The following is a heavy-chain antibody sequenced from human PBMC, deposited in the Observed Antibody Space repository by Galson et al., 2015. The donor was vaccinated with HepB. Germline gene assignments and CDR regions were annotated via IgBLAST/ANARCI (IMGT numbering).Heavy chain of an antibody. V-gene: IGHV3-49*03. CDR1: GFTFGYYG. Sequence: SLRLSCAASGFTFGYYGMSWFRQAPGKGLEWVGFIRSKAYGGTIEYAASVKGRFTISRDDSKSIAYLQMNSLKTEDTAIYYCSRDPGDSSGRMDYWGQGTLVTVSS. D-gene: IGHD3-22*01. J-gene: IGHJ4*02. CDR2: IRSKAYGGTI. CDR3: SRDPGDSSGRMDY.